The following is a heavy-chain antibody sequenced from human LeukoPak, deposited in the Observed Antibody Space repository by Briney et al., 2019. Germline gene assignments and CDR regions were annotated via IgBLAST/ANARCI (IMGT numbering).Heavy chain of an antibody. CDR2: IYYSGTT. V-gene: IGHV4-39*01. CDR3: ARHVRSWELRLYYYYYMDV. J-gene: IGHJ6*03. D-gene: IGHD3-10*01. CDR1: GGSISSSSYY. Sequence: PPETLSLTCTVSGGSISSSSYYWGWIRQPPGTGLEWIGSIYYSGTTYYNPSLKSRVTISVDTSKNQFSLKLSSVTAADTAVYYCARHVRSWELRLYYYYYMDVWGKGTTVTVSS.